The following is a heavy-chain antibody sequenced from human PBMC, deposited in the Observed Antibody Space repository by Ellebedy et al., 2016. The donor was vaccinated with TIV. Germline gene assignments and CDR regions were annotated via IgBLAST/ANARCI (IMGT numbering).Heavy chain of an antibody. CDR2: IYYSGST. D-gene: IGHD3-22*01. J-gene: IGHJ2*01. CDR1: GGSISSYY. V-gene: IGHV4-59*08. Sequence: MPSETLSLTCTVSGGSISSYYWSWIRQPPGKGLEWIGYIYYSGSTNYNPSLKSRVTISVDTSKNQFSLKLSSVTAADTAVYYCARRNGYYDSSGYGWYFDLWGRGTLVTVSS. CDR3: ARRNGYYDSSGYGWYFDL.